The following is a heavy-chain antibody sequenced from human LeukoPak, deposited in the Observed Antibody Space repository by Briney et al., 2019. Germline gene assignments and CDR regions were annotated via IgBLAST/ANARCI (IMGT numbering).Heavy chain of an antibody. CDR2: IYYSGST. CDR3: ARAKYYYESIDY. Sequence: SETLSLTCAVSGGSISSGGYSWSWIRQPPGKGLEWIGYIYYSGSTNYNPSLKSRVTISVDTSKNQFSLKLSSVTAADTAVYYCARAKYYYESIDYWGQGTLVTVSS. J-gene: IGHJ4*02. CDR1: GGSISSGGYS. V-gene: IGHV4-61*08. D-gene: IGHD3-22*01.